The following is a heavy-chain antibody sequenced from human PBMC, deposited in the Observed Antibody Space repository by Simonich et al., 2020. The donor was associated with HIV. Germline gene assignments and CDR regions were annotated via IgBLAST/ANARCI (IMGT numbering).Heavy chain of an antibody. CDR2: INTSGST. CDR1: GGSCSSYY. Sequence: QVQLQQRGAGLLKTTETLSLTCADYGGSCSSYYWSWIRHPPGKGLEWIGEINTSGSTNSNPSLKSRVPISVDTSKNQFSLKLSSVTAADSAVYYCARGFYQRLYYFDYWGQGTLVTVSS. D-gene: IGHD2-2*01. J-gene: IGHJ4*02. CDR3: ARGFYQRLYYFDY. V-gene: IGHV4-34*01.